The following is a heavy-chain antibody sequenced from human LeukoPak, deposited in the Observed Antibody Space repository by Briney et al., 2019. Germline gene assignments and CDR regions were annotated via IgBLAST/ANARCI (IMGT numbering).Heavy chain of an antibody. V-gene: IGHV5-51*01. Sequence: GESLKISCRASGYTFSSYWIGWVRQMPGKGLEWMGIIYPSDSDTRYSPSFQGQVTISADKSISTAYLQWSSLKASDTAMYYCARISGDTAMVGGGYYFDYWGQGTLVTVSS. D-gene: IGHD5-18*01. CDR3: ARISGDTAMVGGGYYFDY. J-gene: IGHJ4*02. CDR1: GYTFSSYW. CDR2: IYPSDSDT.